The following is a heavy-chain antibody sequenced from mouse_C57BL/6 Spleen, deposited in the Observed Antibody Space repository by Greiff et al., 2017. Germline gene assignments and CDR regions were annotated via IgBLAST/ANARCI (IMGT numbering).Heavy chain of an antibody. Sequence: QVQLQQPGAELVKPGSSVKLSCKASGFTFTSYGMHWVKQRPRKGLEWIGNINPSDSKTNYNNKFKDKATLTVDKSSSTAYMQLSSLTSEDSAVYYCTRGNEDSGYWGQGTTLTVSS. CDR3: TRGNEDSGY. CDR2: INPSDSKT. CDR1: GFTFTSYG. V-gene: IGHV1-52*01. J-gene: IGHJ2*01.